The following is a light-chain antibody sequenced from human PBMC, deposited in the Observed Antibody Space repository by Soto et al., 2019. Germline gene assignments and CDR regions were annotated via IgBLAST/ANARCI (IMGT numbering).Light chain of an antibody. V-gene: IGLV2-23*01. Sequence: QSVLPQPSSVSGSPGQSITISCIGTSSDVGSYNLVSWYQQHPGKAPKLMIYEGGKRPSGVSNRFSGSKSGNTASLTISGLQAEDEADYYCNSYAGSPYVFGTGTKVTVL. CDR2: EGG. CDR1: SSDVGSYNL. CDR3: NSYAGSPYV. J-gene: IGLJ1*01.